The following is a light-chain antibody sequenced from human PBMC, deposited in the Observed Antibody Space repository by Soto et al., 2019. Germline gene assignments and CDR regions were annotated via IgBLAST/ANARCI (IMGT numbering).Light chain of an antibody. J-gene: IGLJ1*01. CDR1: SGSIANNY. Sequence: NFMLTQPHSVSESPGKTLSISCTRSSGSIANNYVQWYQQRPGSAPTTVIYENNQRLSGVPDRFSGSKSSNTASLTVSGLQAEDEADYYCSSYAGSNNSVFGTGTKVTVL. CDR2: ENN. V-gene: IGLV6-57*04. CDR3: SSYAGSNNSV.